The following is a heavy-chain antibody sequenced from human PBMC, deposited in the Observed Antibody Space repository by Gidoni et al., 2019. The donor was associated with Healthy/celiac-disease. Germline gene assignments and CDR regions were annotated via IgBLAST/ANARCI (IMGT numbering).Heavy chain of an antibody. D-gene: IGHD5-12*01. CDR1: GGTFSSYA. Sequence: QVQLVQSGAEVKKPGSAVKVSCKASGGTFSSYAISRVRQAPGQGLEWMGRIIPILGIANYAQKFQGRVTITADKSTSTAYMELSSLRSEDTAVYYCASGDGYNPHWGQGTLVTVSS. V-gene: IGHV1-69*04. J-gene: IGHJ4*02. CDR3: ASGDGYNPH. CDR2: IIPILGIA.